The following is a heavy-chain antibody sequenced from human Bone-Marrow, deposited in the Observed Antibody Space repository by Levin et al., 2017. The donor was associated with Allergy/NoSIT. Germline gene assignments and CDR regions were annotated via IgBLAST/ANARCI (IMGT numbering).Heavy chain of an antibody. J-gene: IGHJ3*02. CDR1: GFTFDDYA. D-gene: IGHD3-22*01. Sequence: SLKISCAASGFTFDDYAIHCVRQAPGKGLEWVSGISWNSGSIGYADSVKGRFTISRDSAKNSLYLQMNSLRAEDTALYYCAKGADSSGSANVFDIWGQGTMVTVSS. CDR3: AKGADSSGSANVFDI. CDR2: ISWNSGSI. V-gene: IGHV3-9*01.